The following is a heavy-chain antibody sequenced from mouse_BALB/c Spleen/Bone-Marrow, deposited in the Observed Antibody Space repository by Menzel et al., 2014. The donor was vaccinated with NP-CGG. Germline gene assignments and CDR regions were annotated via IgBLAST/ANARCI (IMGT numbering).Heavy chain of an antibody. CDR1: GYTFTSSW. J-gene: IGHJ2*01. D-gene: IGHD1-1*01. Sequence: QVQLQQSGSVLVRPGASAKLSCKASGYTFTSSWMHWAKQRPGQGLEWIGEIHPNSGNTNYNEKFKGKATLTVDTSSSISYVDHSSLTSEDSAVYYCARHHSYAWYFDYCAQGPTLTDSS. CDR3: ARHHSYAWYFDY. V-gene: IGHV1S130*01. CDR2: IHPNSGNT.